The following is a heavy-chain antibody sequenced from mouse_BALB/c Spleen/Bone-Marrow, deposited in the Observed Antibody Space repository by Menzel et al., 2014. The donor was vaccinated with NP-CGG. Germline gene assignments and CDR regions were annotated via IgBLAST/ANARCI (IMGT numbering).Heavy chain of an antibody. V-gene: IGHV5-9-2*01. J-gene: IGHJ3*01. D-gene: IGHD2-4*01. Sequence: EVKLVESGGGLVKSGGSLKLSCAASGFTFSNYGMSWVRQTPEKRLEWVATISGGGGYTFYSDSVKGRFTISGDNAKNNLYLQLSSLRSEDTALYYCARHAYYDQTEVSFVYWGQGTLVTVSA. CDR2: ISGGGGYT. CDR3: ARHAYYDQTEVSFVY. CDR1: GFTFSNYG.